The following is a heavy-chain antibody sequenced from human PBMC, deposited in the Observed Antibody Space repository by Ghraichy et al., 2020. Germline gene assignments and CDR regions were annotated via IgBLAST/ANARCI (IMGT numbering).Heavy chain of an antibody. J-gene: IGHJ6*02. CDR3: ARILAVSYSSSPGVGKYYYYGMDV. CDR2: IDWDDDK. Sequence: SGPTLVKPTQTLTLTCTFSGFSLSTSGMCVSWIRQPPGKALEWLALIDWDDDKYYSTSLKTRLTISKDTSKNQVVLTMTNMDPVDTATYYCARILAVSYSSSPGVGKYYYYGMDVWGQGTTVTVSS. CDR1: GFSLSTSGMC. V-gene: IGHV2-70*01. D-gene: IGHD6-6*01.